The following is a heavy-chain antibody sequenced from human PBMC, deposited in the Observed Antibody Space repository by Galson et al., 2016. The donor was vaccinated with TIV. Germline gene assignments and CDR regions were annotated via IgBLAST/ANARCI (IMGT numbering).Heavy chain of an antibody. CDR2: IYYTGTT. V-gene: IGHV4-59*01. D-gene: IGHD2-8*01. Sequence: TLSLTCTVSGGSISSYFWSWIRQPPGKGLEWIGNIYYTGTTISNPSLKSRVTISGDISKNQFSLQLRSVTAADTAVYYCARDNANFPRALDYWGQGTLVTVST. CDR3: ARDNANFPRALDY. J-gene: IGHJ4*02. CDR1: GGSISSYF.